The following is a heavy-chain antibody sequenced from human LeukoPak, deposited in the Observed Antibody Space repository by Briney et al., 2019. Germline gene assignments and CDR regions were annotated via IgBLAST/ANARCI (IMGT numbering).Heavy chain of an antibody. CDR1: GGSVSSGSYY. CDR3: ASSTGYSSGWYSDY. V-gene: IGHV4-61*01. J-gene: IGHJ4*02. Sequence: PSETLSLTCTVSGGSVSSGSYYWSWIRQPPGKRLEWIGYIYYSGSTYYNPSLKSRVTISVDTSKNQFSLKLSSVTAADTAVYYCASSTGYSSGWYSDYWGQGTLVTVSS. CDR2: IYYSGST. D-gene: IGHD6-19*01.